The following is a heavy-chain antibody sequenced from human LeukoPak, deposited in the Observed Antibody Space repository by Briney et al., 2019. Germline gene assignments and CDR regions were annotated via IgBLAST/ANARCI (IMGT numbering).Heavy chain of an antibody. CDR2: IHYSARI. J-gene: IGHJ4*02. V-gene: IGHV4-38-2*02. Sequence: SETLSLTCTVSGYSISSGYYWGWIRQPPGKGLEWIGSIHYSARIYYNPSLKSRLTISPDTSKNQFSLKLTSVTAADAAVYYCARRVYYGSGSYYGWGQGTLVTVSS. D-gene: IGHD3-10*01. CDR1: GYSISSGYY. CDR3: ARRVYYGSGSYYG.